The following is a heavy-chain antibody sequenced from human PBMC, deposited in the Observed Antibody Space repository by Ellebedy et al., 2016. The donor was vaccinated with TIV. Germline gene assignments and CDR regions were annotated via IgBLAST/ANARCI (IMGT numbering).Heavy chain of an antibody. J-gene: IGHJ3*02. CDR3: ASICGGDCYWGDAFNI. Sequence: GESLKISCAGSGFGFSRYWMSWVRQAPGKGLEWVANIEQDGTKRYYVDSVKGRFTISRDNAKNSLYLQMDSLRAEDTAMYYCASICGGDCYWGDAFNIWGQGTMVTVSS. CDR1: GFGFSRYW. D-gene: IGHD2-21*02. CDR2: IEQDGTKR. V-gene: IGHV3-7*03.